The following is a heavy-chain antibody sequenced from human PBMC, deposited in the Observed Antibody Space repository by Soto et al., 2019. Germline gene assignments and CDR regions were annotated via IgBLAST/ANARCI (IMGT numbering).Heavy chain of an antibody. CDR1: GLMFRSYV. V-gene: IGHV3-23*01. D-gene: IGHD3-9*01. CDR2: IHPSGGST. J-gene: IGHJ4*02. Sequence: PGGSRRRSWAAAGLMFRSYVMSWVRQAPGKGLQWVATIHPSGGSTHYAESVRGRFTISRNNSRDTLYLQMNSLRAEDTAVYYCAKDPSTGPPDCWGQGALVTVSS. CDR3: AKDPSTGPPDC.